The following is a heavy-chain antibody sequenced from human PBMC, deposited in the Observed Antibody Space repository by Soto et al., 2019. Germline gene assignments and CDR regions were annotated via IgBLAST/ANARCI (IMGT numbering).Heavy chain of an antibody. CDR3: TREEDYISGCFDY. V-gene: IGHV4-61*01. CDR1: GGSVSSGSYY. CDR2: IYYSGST. J-gene: IGHJ4*02. Sequence: SETLSLTCTVSGGSVSSGSYYWSWIRQPPGKGLEWIGYIYYSGSTNYNPSLKSRVTISVDTSKNQFSLKLSSVTAADTAVYYCTREEDYISGCFDYWGQGTLVTVSS. D-gene: IGHD6-19*01.